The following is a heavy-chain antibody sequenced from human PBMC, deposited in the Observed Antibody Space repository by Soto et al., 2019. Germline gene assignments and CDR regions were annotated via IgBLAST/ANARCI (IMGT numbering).Heavy chain of an antibody. CDR2: ISYDGSNK. CDR3: ARPSRGYSYGSSPYSH. J-gene: IGHJ4*02. Sequence: GGSLRLSCAASGFTFSSYAMHWVRQAPGKGLEWVAVISYDGSNKYYADSVKGRFTISRDNSKNTLYLQMNSLRAEDTAVYYCARPSRGYSYGSSPYSHWGQGTLVTVSS. CDR1: GFTFSSYA. V-gene: IGHV3-30-3*01. D-gene: IGHD5-18*01.